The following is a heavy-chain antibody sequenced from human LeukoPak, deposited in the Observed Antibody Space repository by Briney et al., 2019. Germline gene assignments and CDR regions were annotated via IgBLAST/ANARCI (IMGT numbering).Heavy chain of an antibody. CDR1: GGSISSYY. CDR3: TRGSWYNFYYYGMDV. D-gene: IGHD1-1*01. V-gene: IGHV4-59*01. J-gene: IGHJ6*02. CDR2: IYYSGSA. Sequence: PSETLSLTCTVSGGSISSYYWSWIRQPPGKGLEWIGYIYYSGSANYNPSLKSRVTISGDTSKNQFSLKVSSVTVADTAVYYCTRGSWYNFYYYGMDVWGQGTTVTVSS.